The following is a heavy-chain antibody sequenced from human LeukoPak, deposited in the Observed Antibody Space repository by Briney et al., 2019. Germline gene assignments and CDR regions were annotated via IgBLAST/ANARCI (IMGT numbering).Heavy chain of an antibody. Sequence: GASLRLSCAASGFTFNSYAMSWVRQAPGKGLEWVSAITDTGGHTYHADSVKGRFTISRDDSKNTLYLQMNSLRAEDTATYYCAKGSSSSRPYYFDHWAPGTLVTVSS. CDR3: AKGSSSSRPYYFDH. V-gene: IGHV3-23*01. CDR2: ITDTGGHT. J-gene: IGHJ4*02. D-gene: IGHD6-6*01. CDR1: GFTFNSYA.